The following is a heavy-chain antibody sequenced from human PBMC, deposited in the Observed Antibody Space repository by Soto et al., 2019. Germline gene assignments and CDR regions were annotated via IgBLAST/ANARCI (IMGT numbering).Heavy chain of an antibody. CDR2: IWYDGSNK. V-gene: IGHV3-33*01. CDR3: ARGYSYAYCDY. D-gene: IGHD5-18*01. J-gene: IGHJ4*02. Sequence: PGGSLRLSCAASGFTFSSYGMHWVRQAPGKGLEWVAVIWYDGSNKYYADSVKGRFTISRDNSKNTLYLQMNSLRAEDTAVYYCARGYSYAYCDYWGQGTLVTVSS. CDR1: GFTFSSYG.